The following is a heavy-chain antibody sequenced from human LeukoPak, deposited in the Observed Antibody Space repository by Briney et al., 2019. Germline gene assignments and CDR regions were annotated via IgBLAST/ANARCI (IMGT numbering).Heavy chain of an antibody. CDR1: GFTFINYL. CDR2: ISHSGSSI. V-gene: IGHV3-23*01. Sequence: GWSLRLSCVASGFTFINYLMNWVRQAPGKGLEWVSGISHSGSSIYYADSVKGRFTISRDNSKNTLYLQMDRLRVEDTAVYYCAMALDYWGQGTLVTVSS. CDR3: AMALDY. J-gene: IGHJ4*02.